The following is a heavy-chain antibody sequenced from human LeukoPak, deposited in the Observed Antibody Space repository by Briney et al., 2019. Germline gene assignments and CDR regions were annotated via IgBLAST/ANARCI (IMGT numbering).Heavy chain of an antibody. V-gene: IGHV1-2*02. CDR1: GYTFTDYY. CDR3: AREGPIVGATHLVDY. J-gene: IGHJ4*02. D-gene: IGHD1-26*01. CDR2: INPNSGGT. Sequence: GASVKVSCKASGYTFTDYYVHWVRQAPGQGLEWMGWINPNSGGTNYAQKFQGRVTMTRDTSISTAYMELSRLRSDDTAVYYCAREGPIVGATHLVDYWGQGTLVTVSP.